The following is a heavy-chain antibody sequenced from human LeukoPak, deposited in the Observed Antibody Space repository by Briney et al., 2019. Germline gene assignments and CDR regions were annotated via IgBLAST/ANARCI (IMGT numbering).Heavy chain of an antibody. J-gene: IGHJ4*02. D-gene: IGHD5-18*01. V-gene: IGHV3-30-3*01. CDR1: GFTFSSYA. CDR3: AKGLIQGTAMID. CDR2: ISYDGSNK. Sequence: PGGSLRLSCAASGFTFSSYAMHWVRQAPGKGLEWVAVISYDGSNKYYADSVKGRFTISRDNSKNTLYLQMNSLRAEDTAVYYCAKGLIQGTAMIDWGQGTLVTVSS.